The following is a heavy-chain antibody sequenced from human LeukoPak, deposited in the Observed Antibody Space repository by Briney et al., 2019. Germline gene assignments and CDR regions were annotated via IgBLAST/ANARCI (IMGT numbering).Heavy chain of an antibody. CDR1: GGSISTGSYY. V-gene: IGHV4-61*02. Sequence: SSETLSLTCTVSGGSISTGSYYWSWIRQPAGKGLEWIGRIYTSGSTNYNPSLKSRVTISVDTSKNQFSLKLSSVTAADTAVYYCARVEYYGSGSYSLDYWGQGTLVTVSS. J-gene: IGHJ4*02. CDR3: ARVEYYGSGSYSLDY. CDR2: IYTSGST. D-gene: IGHD3-10*01.